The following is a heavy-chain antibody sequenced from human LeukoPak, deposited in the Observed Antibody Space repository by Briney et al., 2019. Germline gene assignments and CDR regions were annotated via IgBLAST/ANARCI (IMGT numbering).Heavy chain of an antibody. CDR1: GFTFSGYY. CDR3: AGRHCTTANCFLIDY. D-gene: IGHD2-8*01. V-gene: IGHV3-11*01. CDR2: ITSDGTV. Sequence: PGGSLRLSCAGSGFTFSGYYMGWIRQAPGKGLEWVSYITSDGTVYYTDSVKGRFTISRDNAKNSLYLQMNSLRAEDTAVYYCAGRHCTTANCFLIDYWGQGTLVTVSS. J-gene: IGHJ4*02.